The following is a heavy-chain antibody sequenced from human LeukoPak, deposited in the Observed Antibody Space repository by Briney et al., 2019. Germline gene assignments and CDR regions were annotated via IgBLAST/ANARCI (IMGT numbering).Heavy chain of an antibody. J-gene: IGHJ3*02. CDR1: GGSISTYY. V-gene: IGHV4-59*12. CDR3: ARGSITVVPAFDI. CDR2: IFHTGSA. Sequence: SETLSLTCTVSGGSISTYYWSWIRQPPGKGLERIGCIFHTGSANYNPSLKSRGTISVDTSKNQFSLKLSSVTAADTAVYYCARGSITVVPAFDIWGQGTMFTVSS. D-gene: IGHD4-23*01.